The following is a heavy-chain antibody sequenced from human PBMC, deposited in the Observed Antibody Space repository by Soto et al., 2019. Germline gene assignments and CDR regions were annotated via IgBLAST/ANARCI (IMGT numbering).Heavy chain of an antibody. CDR3: AKEGSPPFFQH. V-gene: IGHV3-23*01. Sequence: GGSLRLSFAASGFTFSNYAMGWVRQAPGKGPEWVSAISGGGGQTYYLESVKGRFTISRDNSKNTVSLLLNSLRADDTAVYYCAKEGSPPFFQHWGQGTLVTVSS. D-gene: IGHD3-10*01. J-gene: IGHJ4*02. CDR2: ISGGGGQT. CDR1: GFTFSNYA.